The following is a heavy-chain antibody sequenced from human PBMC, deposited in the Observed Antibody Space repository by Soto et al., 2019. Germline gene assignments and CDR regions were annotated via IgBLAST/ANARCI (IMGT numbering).Heavy chain of an antibody. J-gene: IGHJ4*02. CDR2: IYYSGSN. CDR1: GGSISSYY. Sequence: QVQLQESGPGLVKPSETLSLTCTVSGGSISSYYWSWIRKPPGKGLEWIGYIYYSGSNNYHHSLKSVGTISVDTSKNQFSLMLSSVTAADTAVYYCARVYGDYLDYWGQGTLVTVSS. CDR3: ARVYGDYLDY. V-gene: IGHV4-59*01. D-gene: IGHD4-17*01.